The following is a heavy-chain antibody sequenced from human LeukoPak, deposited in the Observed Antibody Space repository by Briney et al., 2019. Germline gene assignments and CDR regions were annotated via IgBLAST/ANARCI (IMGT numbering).Heavy chain of an antibody. J-gene: IGHJ4*02. CDR2: ISSSSSYI. CDR1: GFTFSSYS. D-gene: IGHD5-24*01. Sequence: GGSLRLSGAASGFTFSSYSMNWVRQAPGKGLEWVSSISSSSSYIYYADSVKGRFTISRDNAKNSLYLQMNSLRAEDTAVYYCARVGWLQPIDYWGQGTLVTVPS. V-gene: IGHV3-21*01. CDR3: ARVGWLQPIDY.